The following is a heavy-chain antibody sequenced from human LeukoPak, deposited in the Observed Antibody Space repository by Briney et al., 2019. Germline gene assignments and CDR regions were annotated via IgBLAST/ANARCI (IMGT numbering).Heavy chain of an antibody. V-gene: IGHV3-21*04. Sequence: GGSLRLSCAASGFTFSSYSMNWVRQAPGKGLEWVSSISGSSSYIYYADSVKGRFTISRDNAKNSLYLQMNSLRAEDTAVYYCAKLAGSYPPSAFDYWGQGTLVTVSS. D-gene: IGHD3-10*01. CDR2: ISGSSSYI. CDR1: GFTFSSYS. CDR3: AKLAGSYPPSAFDY. J-gene: IGHJ4*02.